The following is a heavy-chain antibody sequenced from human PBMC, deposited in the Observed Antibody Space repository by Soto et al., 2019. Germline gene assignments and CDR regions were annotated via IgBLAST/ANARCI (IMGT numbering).Heavy chain of an antibody. D-gene: IGHD1-1*01. CDR3: ARWNGYGDY. Sequence: EVQLLESGGGLVQPGGSLRLYCAASGFTVSTYGVTWVRQAPAKGLEWVSGFTGVIGTTHYADSVKGRFTITRDNSNNTVYLQMNSPRVEDTAVYYCARWNGYGDYWGRGTLVTVSS. V-gene: IGHV3-23*01. J-gene: IGHJ4*02. CDR2: FTGVIGTT. CDR1: GFTVSTYG.